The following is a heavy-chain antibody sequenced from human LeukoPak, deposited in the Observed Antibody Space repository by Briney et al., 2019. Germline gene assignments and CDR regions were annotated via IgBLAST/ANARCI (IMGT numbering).Heavy chain of an antibody. D-gene: IGHD3-10*01. V-gene: IGHV5-51*01. CDR3: ARLVTMVRGVISGAWFDP. CDR1: GYSFTSYW. CDR2: IYPGDSDT. Sequence: GESLKISCKGSGYSFTSYWIGWVRQMPGKGLEGMGIIYPGDSDTRYSPSFQGQVTISADKSISTAYLQWSSLKASDTAMYYCARLVTMVRGVISGAWFDPWGQGTLVTVSS. J-gene: IGHJ5*02.